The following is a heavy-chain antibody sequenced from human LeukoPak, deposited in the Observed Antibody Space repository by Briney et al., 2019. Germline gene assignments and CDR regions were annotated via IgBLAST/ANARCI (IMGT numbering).Heavy chain of an antibody. CDR2: IRYDGSYQ. CDR1: GFTFNNYG. D-gene: IGHD2-15*01. CDR3: AKGTVIAATPGDY. J-gene: IGHJ4*02. V-gene: IGHV3-30*02. Sequence: GGSLRLSCAASGFTFNNYGMHWVRQSPGKGLEWVAFIRYDGSYQGYTDSVKGRFTIARDNSKNTLYLQMNRLRAEDTAVYYCAKGTVIAATPGDYWGQGTLVTVSS.